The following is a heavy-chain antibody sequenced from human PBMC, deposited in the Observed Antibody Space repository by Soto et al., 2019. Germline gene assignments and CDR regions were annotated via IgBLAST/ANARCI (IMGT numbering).Heavy chain of an antibody. CDR1: GGSISSSSYY. D-gene: IGHD3-3*01. Sequence: SETLSLTCTVSGGSISSSSYYWGWIRQPPGKGLEWIGSIYYSGSTYYNPSLKSRVTISVDTSKNQFSLKLSSVTAADTAVYYCARQWDGVVSNWFDPWGQGTLVTVSS. CDR3: ARQWDGVVSNWFDP. CDR2: IYYSGST. J-gene: IGHJ5*02. V-gene: IGHV4-39*01.